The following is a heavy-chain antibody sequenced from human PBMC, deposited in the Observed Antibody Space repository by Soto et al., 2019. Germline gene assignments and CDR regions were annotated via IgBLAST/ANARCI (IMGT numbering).Heavy chain of an antibody. J-gene: IGHJ6*02. D-gene: IGHD2-15*01. CDR3: AKDVGSGYDYYGMDV. Sequence: QVQLVESGGGVVQPGRSLRLSCAASGFTFSSYGMHWVRQAPGKGLEWVSIISYDGNNKYYADSVKGRFTISRDNSKNTLYLQMNNLRADDTAVYYCAKDVGSGYDYYGMDVWGQQTTVTVPS. CDR2: ISYDGNNK. CDR1: GFTFSSYG. V-gene: IGHV3-30*18.